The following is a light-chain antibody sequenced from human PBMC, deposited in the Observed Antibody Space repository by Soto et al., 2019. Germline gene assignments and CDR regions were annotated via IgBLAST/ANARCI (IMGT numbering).Light chain of an antibody. CDR1: SSDVGGYNY. CDR3: SSYAGSSNV. J-gene: IGLJ1*01. CDR2: DVN. Sequence: QSVLTQPRSVSGSPGQSVTISCTGTSSDVGGYNYVSWYQQHPGKAPKLMIYDVNKRPSGVPDRFSGSKSGNTASLTVSGLQAEDEADYYCSSYAGSSNVFGTGTKVTV. V-gene: IGLV2-11*01.